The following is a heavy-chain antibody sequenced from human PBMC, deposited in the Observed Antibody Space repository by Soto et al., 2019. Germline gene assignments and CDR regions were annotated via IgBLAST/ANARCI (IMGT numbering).Heavy chain of an antibody. Sequence: QVQLVESGGGVVQPGTSLRLSCAASGFTFKTHARQWVRQAPGKGLEWMAVIAYDGNEKFYADSVKGRFTISRDNSKNALYLQINTRRNEDTAVYYCGKDVGDYVPYYYGVDVWGQGTTVTVSS. CDR1: GFTFKTHA. CDR3: GKDVGDYVPYYYGVDV. D-gene: IGHD1-26*01. J-gene: IGHJ6*02. CDR2: IAYDGNEK. V-gene: IGHV3-30*18.